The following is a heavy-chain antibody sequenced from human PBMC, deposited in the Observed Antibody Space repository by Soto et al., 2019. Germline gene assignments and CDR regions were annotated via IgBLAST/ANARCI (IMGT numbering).Heavy chain of an antibody. J-gene: IGHJ6*02. CDR3: ARKNPPDV. CDR1: GYSFTSHA. CDR2: ISAYNGNT. V-gene: IGHV1-18*04. Sequence: AVKVSCKASGYSFTSHAISWVRQAPGQGLEWMGWISAYNGNTNYAQKFQGRVTMTTDTSTSTVYMELRSLRSDDTAVYYCARKNPPDVWGQGTTVTVSS.